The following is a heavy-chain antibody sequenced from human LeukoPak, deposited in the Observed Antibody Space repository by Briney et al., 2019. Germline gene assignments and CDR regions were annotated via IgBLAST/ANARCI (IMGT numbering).Heavy chain of an antibody. CDR1: GGSISSSSYY. CDR3: ARPWSDAFDI. J-gene: IGHJ3*02. Sequence: PSETLSLTCTVSGGSISSSSYYWGWIRQPPGTGLEWIGSIYYSGSTYYNPSLKSRVTMSVDTSKNRFSLKLSSVTAADTAVYYCARPWSDAFDIWGQGTMVTVSS. D-gene: IGHD2-8*02. V-gene: IGHV4-39*01. CDR2: IYYSGST.